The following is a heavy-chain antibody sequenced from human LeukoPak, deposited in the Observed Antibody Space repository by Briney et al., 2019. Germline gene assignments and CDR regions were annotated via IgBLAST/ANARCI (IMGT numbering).Heavy chain of an antibody. CDR3: ARHSQGALFDY. Sequence: GASLMISYKGSGYSFSSYWIGWVRQMTGKGLEWMGIIYPGDSDTRYSPSFQGQVTISADKSISTAYLQWSSLKASDTAMYYCARHSQGALFDYWGQGTLVTVSS. V-gene: IGHV5-51*01. J-gene: IGHJ4*02. CDR2: IYPGDSDT. D-gene: IGHD1-26*01. CDR1: GYSFSSYW.